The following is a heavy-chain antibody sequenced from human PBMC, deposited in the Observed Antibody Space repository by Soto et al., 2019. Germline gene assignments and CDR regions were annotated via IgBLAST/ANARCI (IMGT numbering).Heavy chain of an antibody. CDR1: GFTFSYYS. D-gene: IGHD2-2*01. V-gene: IGHV3-48*01. J-gene: IGHJ4*02. CDR3: ARDGNYCSSASCYVGY. Sequence: EVQLVESGGGLVQPGGSLRLSCAASGFTFSYYSMNWVRQAPGKGLEWVSYISSSSSTIYYADSVKGRFTISRDNAKNSLYLQMNSLRAEDTAVYYCARDGNYCSSASCYVGYWGQGTLVTVSS. CDR2: ISSSSSTI.